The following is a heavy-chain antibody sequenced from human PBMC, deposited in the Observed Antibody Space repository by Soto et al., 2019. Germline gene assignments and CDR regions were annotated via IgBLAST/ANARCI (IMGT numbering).Heavy chain of an antibody. CDR1: GYTFTRFG. D-gene: IGHD6-6*01. Sequence: QVQLVQSGTEVKKPGASVKVSCKASGYTFTRFGINWVRQAPGQGLEWMGWISGHNGNTHSAQNFQGRVTVTTDTSTSSDDMELRSQSSDATAVYYCARDLEAGGHLVGGFDYWGQGTLVTVSS. J-gene: IGHJ4*02. CDR3: ARDLEAGGHLVGGFDY. V-gene: IGHV1-18*01. CDR2: ISGHNGNT.